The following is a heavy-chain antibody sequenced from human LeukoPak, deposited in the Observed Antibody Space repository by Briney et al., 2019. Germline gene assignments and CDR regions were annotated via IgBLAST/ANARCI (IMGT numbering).Heavy chain of an antibody. J-gene: IGHJ3*02. D-gene: IGHD3-16*02. CDR1: GYSFTSYW. CDR3: ARPSGELSPWGAFDI. Sequence: GESLKISCKGSGYSFTSYWIGWVRQMPGKGLEWMGIIYPGDSDTRYSPSFQGQVTISADKSISTAYLQWSSLKASDTAMYYCARPSGELSPWGAFDIWGQGTMVTLSS. CDR2: IYPGDSDT. V-gene: IGHV5-51*01.